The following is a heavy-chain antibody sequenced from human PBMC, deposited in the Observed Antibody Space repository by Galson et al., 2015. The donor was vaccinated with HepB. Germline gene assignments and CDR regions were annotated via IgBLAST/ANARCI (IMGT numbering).Heavy chain of an antibody. J-gene: IGHJ4*02. D-gene: IGHD3-10*01. CDR1: GFSFSSYA. V-gene: IGHV3-23*01. CDR2: ISYNSDST. Sequence: SLRLSCAASGFSFSSYAMSWVRQAPGKGLEWVSGISYNSDSTYYADSVKGRSTISRDNSKNTLYLQMNSLRAEDTAVYFCAKGPFRGTYYFDYWGQGTLVTVSS. CDR3: AKGPFRGTYYFDY.